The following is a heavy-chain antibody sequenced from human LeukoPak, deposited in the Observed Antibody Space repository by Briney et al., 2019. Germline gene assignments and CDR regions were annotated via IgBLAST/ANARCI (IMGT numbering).Heavy chain of an antibody. CDR2: IYHSGST. V-gene: IGHV4-39*07. CDR1: GGSISSSSYY. Sequence: KPSETLSLTCTVSGGSISSSSYYWGWIRQPPGKGLEWIGSIYHSGSTNYNPSLKSRVAISVDKSKNQFSLKLSSVTAADTAVYYCATYTVVKGFDYWGQGTLVTVSS. J-gene: IGHJ4*02. CDR3: ATYTVVKGFDY. D-gene: IGHD4-23*01.